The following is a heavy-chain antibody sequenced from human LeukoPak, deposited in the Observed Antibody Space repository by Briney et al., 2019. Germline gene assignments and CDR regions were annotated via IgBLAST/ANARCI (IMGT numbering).Heavy chain of an antibody. V-gene: IGHV3-23*01. CDR3: AKDIRGYSYGVQDY. D-gene: IGHD5-18*01. CDR1: GFTFSSYS. Sequence: PGGSLRLSCAASGFTFSSYSMNWVRQALGKGLEWVSAISGSGGSTYYADSVKGRFTISRDNSKNTLYLQMNSLRAEDTAVYYCAKDIRGYSYGVQDYWGQGTLVTVSS. CDR2: ISGSGGST. J-gene: IGHJ4*02.